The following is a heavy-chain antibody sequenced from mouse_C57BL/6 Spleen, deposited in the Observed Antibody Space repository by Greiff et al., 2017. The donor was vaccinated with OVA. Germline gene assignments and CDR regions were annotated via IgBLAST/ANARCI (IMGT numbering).Heavy chain of an antibody. D-gene: IGHD1-1*01. J-gene: IGHJ1*03. Sequence: VQLQQSGPELVKPGASVKIPCKASGYTFTDYNMDWVKQSHGKSLEWIGDINPNNGGTIYNQKFKGKATLTVDKSSSKAYMEHRSLTSEDTAVYYCAREATVVAKDWYFDVWGTGTTVTVSS. CDR3: AREATVVAKDWYFDV. V-gene: IGHV1-18*01. CDR2: INPNNGGT. CDR1: GYTFTDYN.